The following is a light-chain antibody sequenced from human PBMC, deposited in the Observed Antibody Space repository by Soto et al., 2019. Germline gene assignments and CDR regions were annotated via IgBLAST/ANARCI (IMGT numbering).Light chain of an antibody. CDR1: QSINSN. V-gene: IGKV3-15*01. CDR2: RAS. Sequence: IVMTQSPATLSVSPGERATLSCRASQSINSNLAWYQQKPGQAPRLLMFRASIRATGFPARFSGSGSGTEFNITFSSLLSEDSAVYYCQQYNNWPRATFGGGTKVEIK. CDR3: QQYNNWPRAT. J-gene: IGKJ4*01.